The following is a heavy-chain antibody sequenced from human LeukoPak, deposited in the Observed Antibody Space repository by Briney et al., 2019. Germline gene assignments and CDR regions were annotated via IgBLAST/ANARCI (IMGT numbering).Heavy chain of an antibody. J-gene: IGHJ4*02. CDR1: EFTFSSYA. CDR2: ISDTGATT. D-gene: IGHD2-8*01. CDR3: AKDTSIGRYCTNGVCSPFDY. Sequence: GGSLGLSCAGSEFTFSSYAMSWVRQAPGKGLEWVSAISDTGATTYDADSVKGRFTISRDNSRSTLYLQMNSLRAEDTAPYYCAKDTSIGRYCTNGVCSPFDYWGQGTLVTVSS. V-gene: IGHV3-23*01.